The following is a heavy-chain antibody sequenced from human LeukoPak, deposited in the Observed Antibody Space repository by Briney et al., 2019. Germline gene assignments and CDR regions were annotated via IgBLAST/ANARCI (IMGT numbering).Heavy chain of an antibody. CDR2: ISSTGGTA. D-gene: IGHD2-15*01. Sequence: GGTLRLSCAASGFTSSHYGMTWVRQAPGKWLEWVSAISSTGGTAYYADSVKGRFTISRDNSKNTLYLQMNSLRAEDTAIYYCAKNGDRGAYCSGGSCYPYYYYNMDVWGKGTTVTISS. CDR3: AKNGDRGAYCSGGSCYPYYYYNMDV. CDR1: GFTSSHYG. J-gene: IGHJ6*03. V-gene: IGHV3-23*01.